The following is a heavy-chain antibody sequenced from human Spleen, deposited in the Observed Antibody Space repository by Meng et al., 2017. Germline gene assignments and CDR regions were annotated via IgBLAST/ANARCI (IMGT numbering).Heavy chain of an antibody. D-gene: IGHD4-17*01. CDR1: GGSNSSSNW. J-gene: IGHJ4*02. CDR3: ATEPGTTTVTRLDN. Sequence: PQESGPGLVKPSGTRPPPCPVSGGSNSSSNWWSWVRQPPGKGLEWIGEISHSGSTNYNPSLKSRVTISVDKSKNQFSLKLSSVTAADTAVYYCATEPGTTTVTRLDNWGQGTLVTVSS. V-gene: IGHV4-4*02. CDR2: ISHSGST.